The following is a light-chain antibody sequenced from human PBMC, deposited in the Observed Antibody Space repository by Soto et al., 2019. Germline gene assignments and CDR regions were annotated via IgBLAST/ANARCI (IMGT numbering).Light chain of an antibody. CDR3: SSYTSSSTAVV. J-gene: IGLJ2*01. CDR2: DVS. V-gene: IGLV2-14*03. CDR1: SSDVGGYKY. Sequence: QSALTQPASVSGSPGQSITISCTGTSSDVGGYKYVSWYQHHPGKAPKLMIHDVSNRPSGVSYRFSGSKSGNTASLTIPGLQAEDEADYYCSSYTSSSTAVVFGGGTKLTVL.